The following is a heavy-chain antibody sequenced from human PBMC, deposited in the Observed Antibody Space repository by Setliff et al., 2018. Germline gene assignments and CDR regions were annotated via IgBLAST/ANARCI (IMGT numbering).Heavy chain of an antibody. CDR1: GGSISSGGYY. J-gene: IGHJ4*02. CDR3: ARWTARAVDY. V-gene: IGHV4-31*03. D-gene: IGHD6-6*01. CDR2: IYYSGSTS. Sequence: SETLSLTCTVSGGSISSGGYYWSWIRQHPGKGLEWIGYIYYSGSTSYYNPSLKSRVTISVDTSKNQFSLKLSSVTAADTAVYYCARWTARAVDYWGQGTLVTVSS.